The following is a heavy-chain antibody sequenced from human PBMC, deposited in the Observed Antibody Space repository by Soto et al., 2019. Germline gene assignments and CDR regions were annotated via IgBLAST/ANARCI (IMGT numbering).Heavy chain of an antibody. V-gene: IGHV3-49*03. J-gene: IGHJ5*02. CDR1: GFTFGDYA. CDR2: IRSKAYGGTT. Sequence: GGSLRLSCTASGFTFGDYAMSWFRQAPGKGLEWVGFIRSKAYGGTTEYAASVKGRFTISRDDSKSIAYLQMNSLKTEDTAVYYCTRSLSYYYDSSGYYLNWLDPWGQGTLVTVSS. CDR3: TRSLSYYYDSSGYYLNWLDP. D-gene: IGHD3-22*01.